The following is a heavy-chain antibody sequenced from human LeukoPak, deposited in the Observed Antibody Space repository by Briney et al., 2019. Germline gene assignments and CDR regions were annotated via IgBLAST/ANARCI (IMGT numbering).Heavy chain of an antibody. Sequence: SQTLSRTCAISGDSVSSNSAAWNWIRQSPSRGLEWLGRTYYRSKWYNDYAVSVKSRITFSADTSKNQFSLQLNSLTPEDTAVYYCARGSSWPLNVWGQGTTVTVSS. CDR2: TYYRSKWYN. J-gene: IGHJ6*02. CDR3: ARGSSWPLNV. CDR1: GDSVSSNSAA. D-gene: IGHD6-13*01. V-gene: IGHV6-1*01.